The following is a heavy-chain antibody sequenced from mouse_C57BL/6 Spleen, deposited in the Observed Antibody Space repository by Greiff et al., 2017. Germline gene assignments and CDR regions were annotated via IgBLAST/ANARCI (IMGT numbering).Heavy chain of an antibody. CDR3: ARRQFSY. CDR1: GFNIKNNY. CDR2: IDPANGNT. Sequence: VQLQQSVAELVRPGASVKLSCTASGFNIKNNYMHWVKQRPEQGLEWIGRIDPANGNTKYAPKFQGKATITADTSSNTAYLQLSSLTSEDTAIYYCARRQFSYWGQGTTLTVSS. D-gene: IGHD3-2*01. V-gene: IGHV14-3*01. J-gene: IGHJ2*01.